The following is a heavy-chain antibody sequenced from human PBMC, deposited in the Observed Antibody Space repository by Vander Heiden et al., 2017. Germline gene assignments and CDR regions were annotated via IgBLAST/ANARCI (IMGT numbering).Heavy chain of an antibody. Sequence: EVQLLESGGGLVQPGGSLRLSCAASGFTFSSYARSWVRQAPGKGLEWVSAISGSGGSTYYADSVKGRFTISRDNSKNTLYLQMNSLRAEDTAVYYCAKGVGYGDYEDYWGQGTLVTVSS. CDR3: AKGVGYGDYEDY. J-gene: IGHJ4*02. CDR1: GFTFSSYA. V-gene: IGHV3-23*01. CDR2: ISGSGGST. D-gene: IGHD4-17*01.